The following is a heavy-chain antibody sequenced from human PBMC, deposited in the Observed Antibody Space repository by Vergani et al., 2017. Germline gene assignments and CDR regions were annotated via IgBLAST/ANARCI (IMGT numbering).Heavy chain of an antibody. D-gene: IGHD1-26*01. CDR1: GYSISSGYY. J-gene: IGHJ4*02. V-gene: IGHV4-38-2*01. CDR2: IYHSGST. Sequence: VQLQESGPGLVKPSETLSLTCAVSGYSISSGYYWGWIRQPPGKGLEWIGSIYHSGSTYYNPSLKSRVTISVDTSKNQFSLKLSSVTAADTAVYYCARQGWELLRTFFDYWGQGTLVTVSS. CDR3: ARQGWELLRTFFDY.